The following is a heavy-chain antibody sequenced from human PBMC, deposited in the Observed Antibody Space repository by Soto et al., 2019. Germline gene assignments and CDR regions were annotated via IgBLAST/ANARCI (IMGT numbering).Heavy chain of an antibody. CDR1: GFTFCSYG. Sequence: GGSTRISCAASGFTFCSYGMHWVRQAPGKGLEWVAVISYDGSNKYYADSVKGRFTISRDNSKKTLYLQMNSLRAEDTAVYYCATQNLRPGDYWGQGTLVTVSS. V-gene: IGHV3-30*03. CDR3: ATQNLRPGDY. J-gene: IGHJ4*02. CDR2: ISYDGSNK.